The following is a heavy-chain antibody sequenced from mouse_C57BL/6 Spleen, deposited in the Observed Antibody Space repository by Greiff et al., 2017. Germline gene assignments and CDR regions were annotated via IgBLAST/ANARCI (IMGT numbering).Heavy chain of an antibody. CDR3: ARWCYGLYFDY. CDR2: INPSPGGT. J-gene: IGHJ2*01. CDR1: GYTFTSYW. Sequence: QVQLQQPGTELVKPGASVTLSCKASGYTFTSYWMHWVKQTPVHGLEWIGNINPSPGGTTYNEKFKSKATLTVDKSSSTAYMQLSSLTSADSAVDYCARWCYGLYFDYWGQGTTLTVSS. V-gene: IGHV1-53*01. D-gene: IGHD1-2*01.